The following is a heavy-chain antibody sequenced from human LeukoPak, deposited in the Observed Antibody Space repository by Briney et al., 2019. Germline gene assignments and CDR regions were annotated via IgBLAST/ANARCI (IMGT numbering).Heavy chain of an antibody. CDR3: ARDSSSGSYCFDY. Sequence: QPGGSLRLSCAASGFTFSSYGMHWVRQAPGKGLEWVALIWYDGSNKYYADTVMGRFTVSRDNSKNTLYLQMNSLRAKDTAVYYCARDSSSGSYCFDYWGQGTLVTVSS. CDR1: GFTFSSYG. D-gene: IGHD3-10*01. J-gene: IGHJ4*02. CDR2: IWYDGSNK. V-gene: IGHV3-33*08.